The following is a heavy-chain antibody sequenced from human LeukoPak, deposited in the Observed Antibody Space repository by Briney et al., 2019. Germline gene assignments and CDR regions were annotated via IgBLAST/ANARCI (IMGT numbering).Heavy chain of an antibody. CDR1: GGSISSYY. CDR2: IYYSGST. Sequence: ASETLSLTCTVSGGSISSYYSSWIRQPPGKGLEWIGYIYYSGSTNYNPSLKSRVTISVDTSKNQFSLKLSSVTAADTAVYYCASLCCGHSQGDYWAQGPLASVSS. V-gene: IGHV4-59*01. J-gene: IGHJ4*02. D-gene: IGHD4-23*01. CDR3: ASLCCGHSQGDY.